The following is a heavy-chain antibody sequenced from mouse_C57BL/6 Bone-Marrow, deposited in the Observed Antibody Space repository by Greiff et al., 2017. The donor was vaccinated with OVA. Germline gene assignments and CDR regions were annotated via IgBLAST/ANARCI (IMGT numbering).Heavy chain of an antibody. CDR3: ARGVYYGSSVDY. CDR2: ISSGSSTI. V-gene: IGHV5-17*01. CDR1: GFTFSDYG. J-gene: IGHJ2*01. D-gene: IGHD1-1*01. Sequence: DVQLVESGGGLVKPGGSLKLSCAASGFTFSDYGMHWVRQAPEKGLEWVAYISSGSSTIYYADTVKGRFTISRDNAKNTLFLQMTSLRSEDTAMYYCARGVYYGSSVDYWGQGTTLTVSS.